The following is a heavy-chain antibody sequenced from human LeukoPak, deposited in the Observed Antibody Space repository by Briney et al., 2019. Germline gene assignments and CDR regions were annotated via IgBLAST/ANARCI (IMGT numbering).Heavy chain of an antibody. D-gene: IGHD5-12*01. CDR2: ISYDGSKQ. Sequence: PGRSLRLSCAASGFPFSIYAVHWVRQAPGKGLAWVAVISYDGSKQHYADSVKGRFTISRDNSKNTLYLQMNSLRAEDTAVYYCARDRPGSGYPLIDYWGQGTLVTVSS. J-gene: IGHJ4*02. CDR3: ARDRPGSGYPLIDY. V-gene: IGHV3-30*03. CDR1: GFPFSIYA.